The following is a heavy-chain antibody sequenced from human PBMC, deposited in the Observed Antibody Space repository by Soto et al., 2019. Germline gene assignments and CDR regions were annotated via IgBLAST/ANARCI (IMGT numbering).Heavy chain of an antibody. Sequence: SCAASGFTFSSYDMHWVRQATGKGLEWVSAIGTAGDTYYPGSVKGRFTISRENAKNSLYLQMNSLRAGDTAVYYCARAGHDILTGYGMDVWGQGTTVTVSS. J-gene: IGHJ6*02. CDR1: GFTFSSYD. V-gene: IGHV3-13*04. D-gene: IGHD3-9*01. CDR2: IGTAGDT. CDR3: ARAGHDILTGYGMDV.